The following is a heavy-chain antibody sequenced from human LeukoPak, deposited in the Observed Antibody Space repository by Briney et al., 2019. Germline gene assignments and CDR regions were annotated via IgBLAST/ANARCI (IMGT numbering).Heavy chain of an antibody. CDR3: ARDYNWGWGP. CDR1: GFTLSSYS. V-gene: IGHV3-7*01. D-gene: IGHD7-27*01. Sequence: GGSLRLSCAASGFTLSSYSMNWVRQAPGKGLEWMANISPDGSAEFYLDSVKGRFTISRDNAKSSLYLQMNNLRVEDTAVYYCARDYNWGWGPWGQGTLVTVSS. CDR2: ISPDGSAE. J-gene: IGHJ5*02.